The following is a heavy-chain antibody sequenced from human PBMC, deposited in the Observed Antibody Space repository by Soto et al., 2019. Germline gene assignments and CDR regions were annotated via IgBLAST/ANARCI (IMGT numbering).Heavy chain of an antibody. CDR3: AREVTGYYNGGGIDY. V-gene: IGHV3-33*01. CDR1: GFTFSSYG. J-gene: IGHJ4*02. CDR2: IWYDGSNK. Sequence: GGSLRLSCAASGFTFSSYGMHWVRQAPGKGLEWVAVIWYDGSNKYYADSVKGRFTISRDNSKNTLYLQMNSLRAEDTAVYYCAREVTGYYNGGGIDYWGQGTLVTVSS. D-gene: IGHD3-9*01.